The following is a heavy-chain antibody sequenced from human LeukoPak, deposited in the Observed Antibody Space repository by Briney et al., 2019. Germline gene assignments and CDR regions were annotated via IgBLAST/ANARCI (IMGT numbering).Heavy chain of an antibody. CDR1: GFIFSNYA. V-gene: IGHV3-30*04. CDR2: ISYDGNNK. D-gene: IGHD3-3*01. CDR3: AKAGVALYYYYMDV. J-gene: IGHJ6*03. Sequence: TGRSLRLSCAASGFIFSNYAMHWVRQAPGKGLKWVAVISYDGNNKYYADSVKGRFTISRDNSKNTLYLQMNSLRADDTAVYYCAKAGVALYYYYMDVWGKGTTVTVSS.